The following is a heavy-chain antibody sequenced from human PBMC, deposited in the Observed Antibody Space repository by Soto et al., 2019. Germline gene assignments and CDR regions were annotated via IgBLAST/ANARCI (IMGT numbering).Heavy chain of an antibody. CDR3: ARVFGVYILSGYRNPPGDY. Sequence: PGGSLRLSCAASGFTFSSYAMHWVRQAPGKGLEWVAVISYDGSNKYYADSVKGRFTISRDNSKNTLYLQMNSLRAEDTAVYYCARVFGVYILSGYRNPPGDYWGQGTPVTVSS. V-gene: IGHV3-30-3*01. CDR2: ISYDGSNK. D-gene: IGHD3-9*01. J-gene: IGHJ4*02. CDR1: GFTFSSYA.